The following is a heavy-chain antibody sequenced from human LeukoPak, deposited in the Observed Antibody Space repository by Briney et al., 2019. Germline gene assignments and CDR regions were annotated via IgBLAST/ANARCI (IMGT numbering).Heavy chain of an antibody. Sequence: PGGSLRLSCSASGLILSDYGMSWVRQAPGKGLEWVSYITMNSVRIYSDSVKGRSTISRDNDKNSVYLQMNTLRDEDTAVYYCTRGRYQFLGPNDCWGQGSQVTVSS. D-gene: IGHD2-2*01. CDR2: ITMNSVR. CDR1: GLILSDYG. CDR3: TRGRYQFLGPNDC. J-gene: IGHJ4*02. V-gene: IGHV3-69-1*01.